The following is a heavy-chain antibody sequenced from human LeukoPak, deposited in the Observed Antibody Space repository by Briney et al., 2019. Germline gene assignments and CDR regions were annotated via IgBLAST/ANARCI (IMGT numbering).Heavy chain of an antibody. J-gene: IGHJ4*02. CDR3: ARARLLWFGELSDNFDY. CDR2: IYYSGST. CDR1: GGSISSGDYY. V-gene: IGHV4-30-4*01. Sequence: SQTLSLTCTVFGGSISSGDYYWSWIRQPPGKGLEWIGYIYYSGSTYYNPSLKSRVTISVDTSKNQFSLKLSSVTAADTAVYYCARARLLWFGELSDNFDYWGQGTLVTVSS. D-gene: IGHD3-10*01.